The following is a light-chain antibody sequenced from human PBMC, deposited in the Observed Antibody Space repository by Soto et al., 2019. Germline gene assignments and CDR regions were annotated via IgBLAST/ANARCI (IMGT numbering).Light chain of an antibody. V-gene: IGLV1-44*01. CDR3: SSYAGSDFVV. J-gene: IGLJ2*01. Sequence: QSVLTQPPSASGTPGQRVTISCSGGTSNIGSNTVNWYQQLPGTAPKLMIYAVNQRPSGVPDRFSGSRSGNTASLIVSGLQTEDEATYYCSSYAGSDFVVFGGGTKLTVL. CDR1: TSNIGSNT. CDR2: AVN.